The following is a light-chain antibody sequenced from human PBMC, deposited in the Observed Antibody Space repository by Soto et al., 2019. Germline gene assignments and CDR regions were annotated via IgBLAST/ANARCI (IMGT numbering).Light chain of an antibody. V-gene: IGKV3-20*01. Sequence: EIVMTQSPGTLSVSPGERATLSCRASQSVSSSYLAWYQQKPGQAPGLLIYGASSRATGIPDRFSGSGSGTDFTLTISRLEPEDFAVYYCQQYGSSPPLTFGGGTKVDIK. CDR2: GAS. CDR1: QSVSSSY. J-gene: IGKJ4*01. CDR3: QQYGSSPPLT.